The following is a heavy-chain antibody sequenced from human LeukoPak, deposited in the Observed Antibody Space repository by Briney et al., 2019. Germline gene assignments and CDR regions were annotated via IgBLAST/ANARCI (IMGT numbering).Heavy chain of an antibody. J-gene: IGHJ4*02. V-gene: IGHV1-69*13. CDR2: IIPIFGTA. D-gene: IGHD3-10*01. Sequence: ASVKVSCKASGGTFSSYAISWVRQAPGQGLEWMGGIIPIFGTANYAQKFQGRVTITADESTSTAYMELSSLRSEDTAVYYCARERDYYGSGTRGPFDYWGQGTLVTVSS. CDR3: ARERDYYGSGTRGPFDY. CDR1: GGTFSSYA.